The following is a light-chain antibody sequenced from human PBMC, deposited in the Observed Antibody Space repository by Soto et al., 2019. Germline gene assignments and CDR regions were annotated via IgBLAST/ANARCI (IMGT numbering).Light chain of an antibody. CDR2: DAS. CDR1: QSVSGSY. J-gene: IGKJ1*01. Sequence: IVLTQSPGTLSLSPGERATLSCRASQSVSGSYLAWYQQKPGQAPRLLIYDASSRATGIPDRFSGSGSGTDFTLTISRLEPEDFAVYSCQQYGSLPWTFAQRTNV. V-gene: IGKV3-20*01. CDR3: QQYGSLPWT.